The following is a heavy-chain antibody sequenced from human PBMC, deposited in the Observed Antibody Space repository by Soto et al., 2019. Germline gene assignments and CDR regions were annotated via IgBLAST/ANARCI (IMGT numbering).Heavy chain of an antibody. V-gene: IGHV4-59*08. CDR1: GGSISSYY. CDR2: IYYSGST. J-gene: IGHJ5*02. Sequence: SETLSLTCTVSGGSISSYYWSWIRQPPGKGLEWIGYIYYSGSTNYNPSLKSRVTISVDTSKNQFSLKLSSVTAADTAVYYCARHVLPASYDFWSGYTINNWFDPWGQGTLVTVSS. D-gene: IGHD3-3*01. CDR3: ARHVLPASYDFWSGYTINNWFDP.